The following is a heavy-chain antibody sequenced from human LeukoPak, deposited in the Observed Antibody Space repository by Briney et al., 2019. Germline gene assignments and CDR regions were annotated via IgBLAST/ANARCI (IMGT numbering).Heavy chain of an antibody. CDR2: INHSGST. CDR1: GVSFSGYY. Sequence: SETLSLTCAVYGVSFSGYYWSWIRQPPGKGLEWIGEINHSGSTNYNPSLKSRVTISVDTSKNQFSLKLSSVTAADTAVYYCARGLQILDYWGQGTLVTVSS. CDR3: ARGLQILDY. V-gene: IGHV4-34*09. J-gene: IGHJ4*02. D-gene: IGHD2-15*01.